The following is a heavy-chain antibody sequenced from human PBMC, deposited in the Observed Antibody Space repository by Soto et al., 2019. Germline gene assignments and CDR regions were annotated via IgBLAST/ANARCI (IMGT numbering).Heavy chain of an antibody. CDR1: GFTYDDYD. Sequence: EVQLVESGGGLVQPGRSLRLSCAASGFTYDDYDMHWVRQAPGKGLEWVSAISWNSGRTAYADSVKGRFTISRDNAKNSLSLQMNRVRAEDTALYHCAKGRGGSYGGDSFDYWGQGALVTVSS. V-gene: IGHV3-9*01. CDR2: ISWNSGRT. D-gene: IGHD1-26*01. CDR3: AKGRGGSYGGDSFDY. J-gene: IGHJ4*02.